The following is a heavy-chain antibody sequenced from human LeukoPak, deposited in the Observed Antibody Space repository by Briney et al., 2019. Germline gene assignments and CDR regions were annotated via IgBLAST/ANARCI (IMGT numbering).Heavy chain of an antibody. J-gene: IGHJ6*03. Sequence: SETLSLTCTVSGGSISSYYWSWIRQPPGKGLEWIGYIYDSGSTNYNPSLKSRVTISVDTSKNQFSLKLSSVTAADTAVYYCARDRGSDGGYYYYMDVWGKGTTVTVSS. CDR2: IYDSGST. V-gene: IGHV4-59*01. CDR3: ARDRGSDGGYYYYMDV. CDR1: GGSISSYY. D-gene: IGHD4-23*01.